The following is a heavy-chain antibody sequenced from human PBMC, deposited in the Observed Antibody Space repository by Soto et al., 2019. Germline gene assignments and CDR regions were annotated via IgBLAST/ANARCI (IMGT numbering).Heavy chain of an antibody. CDR2: IRPGGDST. Sequence: GGSLSLSCAASGFRFRTRAMSWVRQAPGKGLEWVASIRPGGDSTYYADSVKGRFAVSRDNSNVTLYLQMDSLGVEDTAIYYCTTHEEGAPWAGGFDSWGQGTLVTVSS. CDR1: GFRFRTRA. V-gene: IGHV3-23*01. J-gene: IGHJ5*01. CDR3: TTHEEGAPWAGGFDS. D-gene: IGHD1-26*01.